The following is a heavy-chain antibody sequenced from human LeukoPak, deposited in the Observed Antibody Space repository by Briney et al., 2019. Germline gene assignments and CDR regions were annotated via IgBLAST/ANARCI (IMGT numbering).Heavy chain of an antibody. CDR1: GFTFSSYA. D-gene: IGHD3-22*01. Sequence: GGSLRLSCAASGFTFSSYAMSWVRQAPGKGLEWVSAIGGSGGSTYYADSVKGRFTISRDNSKNTLYLQMNSLRAEDTAVYYCAKATYYYDSSGYYYYGPSYFDYWGQGTLVTVSS. CDR3: AKATYYYDSSGYYYYGPSYFDY. V-gene: IGHV3-23*01. J-gene: IGHJ4*02. CDR2: IGGSGGST.